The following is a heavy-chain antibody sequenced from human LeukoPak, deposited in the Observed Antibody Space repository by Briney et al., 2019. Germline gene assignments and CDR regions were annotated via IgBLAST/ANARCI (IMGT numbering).Heavy chain of an antibody. D-gene: IGHD3-22*01. CDR1: GGSISSYF. CDR3: ARDTYYYDNSGYAPFDY. CDR2: IYDSEST. Sequence: PSETLSLTCTVSGGSISSYFWNWIRQPPGKGLEWIGYIYDSESTNYNPSLKSRVTMSLDTSKNQFSLKLSSVTAADTAVYYCARDTYYYDNSGYAPFDYWGQGTLVTVSS. J-gene: IGHJ4*02. V-gene: IGHV4-59*12.